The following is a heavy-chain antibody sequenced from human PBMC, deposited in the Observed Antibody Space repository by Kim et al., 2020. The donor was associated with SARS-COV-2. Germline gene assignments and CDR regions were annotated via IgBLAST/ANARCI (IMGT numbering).Heavy chain of an antibody. V-gene: IGHV3-7*03. CDR1: TFIFRSNL. J-gene: IGHJ6*02. Sequence: GGSLRLSCAASTFIFRSNLMTWVRQAPGKGLEWVANIQRDGNKKSYMDSVKGRFTISRDIAKTSLSLQMDSLRAEDTAIYYCAIIDNGVDVWGQGTTVIVSS. CDR3: AIIDNGVDV. D-gene: IGHD1-26*01. CDR2: IQRDGNKK.